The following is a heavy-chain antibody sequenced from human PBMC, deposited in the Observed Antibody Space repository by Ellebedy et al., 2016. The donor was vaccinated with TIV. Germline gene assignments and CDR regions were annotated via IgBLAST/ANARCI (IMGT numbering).Heavy chain of an antibody. V-gene: IGHV4-31*03. CDR2: IYYSGST. J-gene: IGHJ4*02. CDR1: GGSISSSSYY. D-gene: IGHD3-22*01. CDR3: ARDLGYYDSSGYPY. Sequence: SETLSLTXTVSGGSISSSSYYWGWIRQHPGKGLEWIGYIYYSGSTYYNPSLKSRVTISVDTSKNQFSLKLTSVTAADTAVYYCARDLGYYDSSGYPYWGQGTLVTVSS.